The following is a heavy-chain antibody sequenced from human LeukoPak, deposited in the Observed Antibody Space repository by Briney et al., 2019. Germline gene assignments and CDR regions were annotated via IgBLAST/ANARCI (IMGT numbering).Heavy chain of an antibody. V-gene: IGHV1-18*01. CDR3: ARDGYSSSVGAYNWFDP. D-gene: IGHD6-6*01. J-gene: IGHJ5*02. CDR1: GYTFTSYG. CDR2: ISAYNGNT. Sequence: EASVKVSCKASGYTFTSYGISWVRQAPGQGLEWMGWISAYNGNTNYAQKLQGRVTMTTDTSTSTAYMELRSLRSDDTAVYYCARDGYSSSVGAYNWFDPWGQGTLVTVSS.